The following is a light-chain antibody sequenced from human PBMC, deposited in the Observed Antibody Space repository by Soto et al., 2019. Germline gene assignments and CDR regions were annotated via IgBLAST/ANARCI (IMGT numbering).Light chain of an antibody. V-gene: IGLV2-8*01. CDR1: SSDVGGYNY. Sequence: QSALTQPPSASGSPGQSVTISCTGTSSDVGGYNYASWYQQHPGKAPKLMIYEVSKRPSGVPDRFSGSKSGNTASLTVSGLQAEDEADYYCSSYAGSNNLGFGGGTKVTVL. J-gene: IGLJ3*02. CDR3: SSYAGSNNLG. CDR2: EVS.